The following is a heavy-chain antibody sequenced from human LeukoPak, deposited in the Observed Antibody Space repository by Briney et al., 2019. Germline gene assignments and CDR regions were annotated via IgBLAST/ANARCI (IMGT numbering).Heavy chain of an antibody. J-gene: IGHJ4*02. CDR1: GFSFSTYS. V-gene: IGHV3-23*01. Sequence: GGSLRLSCAASGFSFSTYSFSWVRQAPGKGLEWVSGISASGGDTFYADSVRGRFTISRSNFKNTLYLQMNSLRAEDTAVYYCAKRVTVTTKYFDSWGQGTLVTVSS. CDR3: AKRVTVTTKYFDS. D-gene: IGHD4-17*01. CDR2: ISASGGDT.